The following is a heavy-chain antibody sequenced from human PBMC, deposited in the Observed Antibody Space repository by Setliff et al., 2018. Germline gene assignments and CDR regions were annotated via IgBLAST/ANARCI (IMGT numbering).Heavy chain of an antibody. D-gene: IGHD3-10*01. CDR1: GGSASDSTYY. J-gene: IGHJ4*02. CDR3: ARAPGRNIRGDY. Sequence: SETLSLTCTVSGGSASDSTYYWGWVRQPPGKGLEWAGEINHRGSTTYNPSLKSRVTISADTSKNQFSLKLKSVTAADTAVYYCARAPGRNIRGDYWGQGALVTVSS. V-gene: IGHV4-39*07. CDR2: INHRGST.